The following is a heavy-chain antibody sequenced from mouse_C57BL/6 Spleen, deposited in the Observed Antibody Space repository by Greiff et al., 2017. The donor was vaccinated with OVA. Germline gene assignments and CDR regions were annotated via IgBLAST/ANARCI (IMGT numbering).Heavy chain of an antibody. V-gene: IGHV1-50*01. CDR3: ARPHYYGSSPYFDY. CDR1: GYTFTSYW. Sequence: QVQLKQPGAELVKPGASVKLSCKASGYTFTSYWMQWVKQRPGQGLEWIGEIDPSDSYTNYNQKFKGKATLTVDTSSSTAYMQLSSLTSEDSAVYYCARPHYYGSSPYFDYWGQGTTLTVSS. J-gene: IGHJ2*01. CDR2: IDPSDSYT. D-gene: IGHD1-1*01.